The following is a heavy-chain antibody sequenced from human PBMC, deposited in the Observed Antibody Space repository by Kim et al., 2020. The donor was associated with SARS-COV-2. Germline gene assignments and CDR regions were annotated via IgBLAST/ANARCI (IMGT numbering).Heavy chain of an antibody. CDR3: ARLGIAAAGNPLWFDY. J-gene: IGHJ4*02. CDR1: GGSFSGYY. D-gene: IGHD6-13*01. CDR2: INHSGST. V-gene: IGHV4-34*01. Sequence: SETLSLTCAVYGGSFSGYYWSWIRQPPGKGLEWIGEINHSGSTNYNPSLKSRVTISVDTSKNQFSLKLSSVTAADTAVYYCARLGIAAAGNPLWFDYWGQGTLVTVSS.